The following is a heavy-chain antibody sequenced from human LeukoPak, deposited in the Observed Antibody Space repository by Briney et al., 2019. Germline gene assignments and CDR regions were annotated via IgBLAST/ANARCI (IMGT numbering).Heavy chain of an antibody. V-gene: IGHV3-23*05. D-gene: IGHD2-15*01. J-gene: IGHJ4*02. CDR2: INYSGNNT. CDR1: GFTFSSNS. Sequence: HPGGSLRLSRAVSGFTFSSNSMGCVGHAPGKGLEWCSAINYSGNNTYYADSVKGRFTISKDNSKNPLYLQMHSLRAEDTAIYYCAKVYCSGGNCYSYFDYWGQGTLVTVAS. CDR3: AKVYCSGGNCYSYFDY.